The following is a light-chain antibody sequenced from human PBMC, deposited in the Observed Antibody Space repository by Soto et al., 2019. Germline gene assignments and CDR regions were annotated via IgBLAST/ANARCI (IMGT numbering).Light chain of an antibody. J-gene: IGLJ3*02. CDR1: SSNIGNNP. V-gene: IGLV1-51*01. Sequence: QSVLTQPPSVSAAPGQTVTISCSGSSSNIGNNPVCWYQQLPGTVPKLLIYDTNKRPSGIPDRFSGSRSGTSATLGITGLQTGDEADYYCGTWDSSLSAGVFGGGTQLTVL. CDR2: DTN. CDR3: GTWDSSLSAGV.